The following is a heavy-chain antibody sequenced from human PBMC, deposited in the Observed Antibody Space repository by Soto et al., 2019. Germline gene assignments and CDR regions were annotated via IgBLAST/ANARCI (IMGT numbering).Heavy chain of an antibody. V-gene: IGHV1-69*01. D-gene: IGHD6-6*01. CDR2: IIPIFGTA. CDR3: AREDAGIVARPGDYYYYGMDV. Sequence: QVQLVQSGAEVKKPGSSVKVSCKASGGTFSSYAISWVRQAPGQGLEWMGGIIPIFGTANYAQKFQGRVTITADESTSTAYMELSSLRSEDTAVYYCAREDAGIVARPGDYYYYGMDVWGQGTTVTVSS. CDR1: GGTFSSYA. J-gene: IGHJ6*02.